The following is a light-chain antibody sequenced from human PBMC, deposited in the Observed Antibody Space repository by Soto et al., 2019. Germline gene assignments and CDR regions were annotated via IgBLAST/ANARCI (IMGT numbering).Light chain of an antibody. CDR1: QSVSINY. CDR2: GAS. Sequence: EIVLTQSPGTLSLSPGERATLSCRASQSVSINYLAWYQQKPGQSPGLLLYGASNRASGIPDRFAGSGSGTDFTLTISRLEPEDFATYYCQQYGSSPPTFGEGTTVEFK. CDR3: QQYGSSPPT. V-gene: IGKV3-20*01. J-gene: IGKJ4*01.